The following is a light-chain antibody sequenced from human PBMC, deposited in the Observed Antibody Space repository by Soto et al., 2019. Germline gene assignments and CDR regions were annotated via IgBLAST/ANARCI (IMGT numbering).Light chain of an antibody. Sequence: IVMTQSPATLSVYPGERAALSCRASQSVSTYLAWYQQRPGQAPRLLIYDASYRATDIPPRFSGSGSGTDFTLTISSLEPEDFAVYYCQQRRSWPPTITFGQGTRLEI. CDR1: QSVSTY. V-gene: IGKV3-11*01. CDR2: DAS. CDR3: QQRRSWPPTIT. J-gene: IGKJ5*01.